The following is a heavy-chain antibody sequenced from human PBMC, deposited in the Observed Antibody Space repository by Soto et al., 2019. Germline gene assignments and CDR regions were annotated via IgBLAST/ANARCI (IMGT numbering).Heavy chain of an antibody. D-gene: IGHD2-2*01. CDR2: IIPIFGTA. CDR3: ARVEDIVLVPAAMGWFDP. Sequence: SVKVSCKASGYTFTSYAISWVRQAPGQGLEWMGGIIPIFGTANYAQKFQGRVTITADESTSTAYMELSSLRSEDTAVYYCARVEDIVLVPAAMGWFDPWGQGTLVTV. V-gene: IGHV1-69*13. CDR1: GYTFTSYA. J-gene: IGHJ5*02.